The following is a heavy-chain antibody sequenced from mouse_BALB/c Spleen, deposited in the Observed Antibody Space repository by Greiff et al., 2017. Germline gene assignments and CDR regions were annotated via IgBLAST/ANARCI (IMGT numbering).Heavy chain of an antibody. CDR1: GYTFTEYT. D-gene: IGHD1-1*01. Sequence: QVQLQQSGAELVKPGASVKLSCKASGYTFTEYTIHWVKQRSGQGLEWIGWFYPGSGSIKYNEKFKDKATLTADKSSSTVYMELSRLTSEDSAVYFCARHGDYGSSYLDWYFDVWGAGTTVTVSS. CDR3: ARHGDYGSSYLDWYFDV. J-gene: IGHJ1*01. V-gene: IGHV1-62-2*01. CDR2: FYPGSGSI.